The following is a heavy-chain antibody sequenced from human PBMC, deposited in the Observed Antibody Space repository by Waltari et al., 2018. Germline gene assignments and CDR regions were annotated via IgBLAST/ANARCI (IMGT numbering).Heavy chain of an antibody. J-gene: IGHJ5*02. V-gene: IGHV2-5*01. CDR2: IYWNDDK. D-gene: IGHD5-12*01. CDR1: GFSLRTSGVG. CDR3: AHSMVVATRKNWFDP. Sequence: QITLKESGPTLVKPTQTLTLTCTFSGFSLRTSGVGVGWIRQPPGKALEWLALIYWNDDKRYSPSLKSRLTITKDTSKNQVVLTMTNMDPVDTATYYCAHSMVVATRKNWFDPWGQGTLVTVSS.